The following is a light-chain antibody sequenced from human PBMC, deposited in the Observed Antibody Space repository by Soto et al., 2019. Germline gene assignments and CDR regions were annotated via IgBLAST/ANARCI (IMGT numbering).Light chain of an antibody. CDR1: SSNIGSNT. CDR3: AAWDDSLHGVV. J-gene: IGLJ3*02. V-gene: IGLV1-44*01. Sequence: QSVLTQSPSASGTPGQRVTISCSGSSSNIGSNTVNWYQQLPGTAPKVLIYTNDQRPSGVPARFSGSKSGTSASLAISGLQSEDEADYYCAAWDDSLHGVVFGGGTKLTVL. CDR2: TND.